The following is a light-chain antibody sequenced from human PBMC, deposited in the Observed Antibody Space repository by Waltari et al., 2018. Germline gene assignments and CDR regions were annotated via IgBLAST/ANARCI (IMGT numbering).Light chain of an antibody. CDR1: SSNTGSTT. CDR3: AAWDDSLNGDVV. J-gene: IGLJ2*01. CDR2: SNN. Sequence: QSVLTPPPSASGTPGPRVTISCSGSSSNTGSTTANWYQQLPGTAPKLLIYSNNQRPSGVPDRFSGSKSGTSASLAISGLQSEDEADYYCAAWDDSLNGDVVFGGGTKLTVL. V-gene: IGLV1-44*01.